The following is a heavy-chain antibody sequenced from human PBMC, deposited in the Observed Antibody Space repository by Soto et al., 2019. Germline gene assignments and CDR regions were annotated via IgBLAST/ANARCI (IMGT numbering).Heavy chain of an antibody. J-gene: IGHJ3*02. V-gene: IGHV4-59*01. CDR3: AIRGSLNTYYCDSSFDAFDI. CDR2: IYYSGST. Sequence: PSETLSLTCTVSGGSISSYYWSWIRQPPGKGLEWIGYIYYSGSTNYNPSLKSRVTISVDTSKNQFSLKLSSVTAADTAVYYCAIRGSLNTYYCDSSFDAFDIWGQRTMVTVSS. CDR1: GGSISSYY. D-gene: IGHD3-22*01.